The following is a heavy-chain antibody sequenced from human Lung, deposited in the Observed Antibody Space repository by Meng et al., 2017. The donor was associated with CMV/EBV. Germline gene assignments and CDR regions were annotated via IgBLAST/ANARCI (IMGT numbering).Heavy chain of an antibody. V-gene: IGHV5-51*01. J-gene: IGHJ4*02. CDR1: GQTFTTYW. D-gene: IGHD1/OR15-1a*01. CDR2: IHPGDSET. CDR3: ATVGLDQRFDN. Sequence: GESLKISCKGSGQTFTTYWIAWARQMPGKGLEWMGVIHPGDSETRYSPSFQGHVTISADMSLSVAYLQWSSLKASDTAIFYCATVGLDQRFDNWGQGTLVTVSS.